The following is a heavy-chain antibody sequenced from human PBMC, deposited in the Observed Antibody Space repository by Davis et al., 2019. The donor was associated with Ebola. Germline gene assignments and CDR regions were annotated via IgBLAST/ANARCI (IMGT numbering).Heavy chain of an antibody. CDR2: ISSGGTTI. V-gene: IGHV3-11*04. D-gene: IGHD4-17*01. Sequence: GESLKISCAASGFTFSDYYMTWIRQAPGKGLEWVSYISSGGTTIYYADSVKGRFTISRDNAKNSLYLQMNSLRDEDTALYYCSRGGAVKFDYWGQGTLVTVSS. J-gene: IGHJ4*02. CDR1: GFTFSDYY. CDR3: SRGGAVKFDY.